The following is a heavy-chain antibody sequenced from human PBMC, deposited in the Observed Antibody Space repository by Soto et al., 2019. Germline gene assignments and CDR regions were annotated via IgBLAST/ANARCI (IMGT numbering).Heavy chain of an antibody. CDR2: ISYDGSNK. J-gene: IGHJ6*02. V-gene: IGHV3-30*03. CDR1: GFTFSSYG. D-gene: IGHD2-21*02. Sequence: QVQLVESGGGVVQPGRSLRLSCAASGFTFSSYGMHWVRQAPGKGLEWVAVISYDGSNKYYADSVKGRFTISRDNSKNTLYLQMNSLSAEDTAVYYCSGYCGGDCYSVYYYGMDVWGQGTTVTVSS. CDR3: SGYCGGDCYSVYYYGMDV.